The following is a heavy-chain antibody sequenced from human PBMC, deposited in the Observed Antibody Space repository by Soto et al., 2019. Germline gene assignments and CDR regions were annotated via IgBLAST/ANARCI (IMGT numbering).Heavy chain of an antibody. Sequence: QVQLVQSGAEVKKPGSSVKVSCKASGGTFSSYAISWVRQAPGQGLEWMGGIIPIFGTANYAQKFQGRVTITGDETTSTAYMELSRLRSGDTAVYYCARPNSRPGLDYGDYVWCMDVWGQGTTVTVSS. CDR2: IIPIFGTA. J-gene: IGHJ6*02. V-gene: IGHV1-69*01. CDR1: GGTFSSYA. CDR3: ARPNSRPGLDYGDYVWCMDV. D-gene: IGHD4-17*01.